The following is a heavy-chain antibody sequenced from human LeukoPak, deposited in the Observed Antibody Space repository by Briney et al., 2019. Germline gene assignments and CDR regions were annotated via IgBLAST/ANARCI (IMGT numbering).Heavy chain of an antibody. Sequence: GASVKVSCKASGGTFSSYAISWVRQAPGQGLEWMGRIIPILGIANYAQKFQGRVTITADKSTSTAYMELSSLRSEDTAVYYCAKSNRGGDCTDAFDIWGQGTMVTVSS. V-gene: IGHV1-69*04. CDR3: AKSNRGGDCTDAFDI. CDR2: IIPILGIA. J-gene: IGHJ3*02. CDR1: GGTFSSYA. D-gene: IGHD2-21*02.